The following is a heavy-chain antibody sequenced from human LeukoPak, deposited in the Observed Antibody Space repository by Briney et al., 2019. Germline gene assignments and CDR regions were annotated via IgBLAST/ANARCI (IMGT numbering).Heavy chain of an antibody. CDR2: IYYSGST. CDR1: GGSISSYY. Sequence: SETLSLTCTVSGGSISSYYWSWIRQPPGKGLEWIGYIYYSGSTNYNPSLKSRVTISVGTSKNQFSLKLSSVTAADTAVYYCARAYYYDSSGSTHWYFDLWGRGTLVTVSS. V-gene: IGHV4-59*01. J-gene: IGHJ2*01. CDR3: ARAYYYDSSGSTHWYFDL. D-gene: IGHD3-22*01.